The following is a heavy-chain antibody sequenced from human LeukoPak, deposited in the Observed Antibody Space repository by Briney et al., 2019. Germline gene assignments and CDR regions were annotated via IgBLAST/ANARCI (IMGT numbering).Heavy chain of an antibody. Sequence: GGSLRLSCAASGSTFSSTGMTWCRQAPGKGLEWVSSISAGGASTYYADSVKGRFTISRDNSRDTLYLQMNRLRPQDTAVYYCARMWLLSYYIDFWGKGTTVTVS. J-gene: IGHJ6*03. D-gene: IGHD3-22*01. CDR2: ISAGGAST. V-gene: IGHV3-23*01. CDR1: GSTFSSTG. CDR3: ARMWLLSYYIDF.